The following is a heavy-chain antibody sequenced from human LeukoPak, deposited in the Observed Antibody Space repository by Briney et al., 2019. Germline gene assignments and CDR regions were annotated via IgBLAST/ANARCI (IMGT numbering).Heavy chain of an antibody. CDR3: ARGAYYYED. CDR1: GFTFSVYS. J-gene: IGHJ4*02. V-gene: IGHV3-48*01. Sequence: GGSLRLSCAASGFTFSVYSMNWVRQAPGKGLEWVSYISSSSSTIYYADSVKGRFTTSRDDAKNSLYLQMNSLRAEDTAVYYCARGAYYYEDWGQGTLVTVSS. D-gene: IGHD3-22*01. CDR2: ISSSSSTI.